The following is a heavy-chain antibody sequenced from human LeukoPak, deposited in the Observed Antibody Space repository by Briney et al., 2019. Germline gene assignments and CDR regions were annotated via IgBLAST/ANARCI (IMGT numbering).Heavy chain of an antibody. D-gene: IGHD5-12*01. CDR1: GGTFSSYA. CDR2: IIPIFGTA. CDR3: ASYSGYDYVCDY. Sequence: SVKVSCKASGGTFSSYAISWVRQAPGQGLEWMGGIIPIFGTANYAQKFQGRVTITTDESTSTAYMELSSLRSEDTAVYYCASYSGYDYVCDYWGQGTLVTVSS. J-gene: IGHJ4*02. V-gene: IGHV1-69*05.